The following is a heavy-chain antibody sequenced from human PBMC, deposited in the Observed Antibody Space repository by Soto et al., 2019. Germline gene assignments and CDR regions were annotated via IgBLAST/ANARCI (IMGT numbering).Heavy chain of an antibody. V-gene: IGHV3-15*07. J-gene: IGHJ4*01. CDR2: IKSKTDGGTT. CDR1: GFTFTNAW. CDR3: TTDSYSTIIIVRFDY. D-gene: IGHD2-8*01. Sequence: EVQLVESGGGLVKPGGSLRLSCAASGFTFTNAWINWVRQAPGKGLEWVGRIKSKTDGGTTDYAEPVKGRFDISRDDSNNMVYLQMNSLKIEDTAIYYCTTDSYSTIIIVRFDYWGHGTLVTLSP.